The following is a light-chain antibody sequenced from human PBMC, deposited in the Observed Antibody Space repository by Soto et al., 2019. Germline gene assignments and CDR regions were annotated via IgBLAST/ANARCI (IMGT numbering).Light chain of an antibody. CDR2: GAS. V-gene: IGKV3-20*01. CDR1: QSVGSNY. CDR3: QQYGRLPIT. J-gene: IGKJ5*01. Sequence: EIVLTQSPGTLSLSPWEIATLSCRASQSVGSNYLAWYQQKPGQAPRILIFGASGRATGIPDRFSGSGSGTDFTLTISRLEPEDFAVYYCQQYGRLPITFGQGTRLEIK.